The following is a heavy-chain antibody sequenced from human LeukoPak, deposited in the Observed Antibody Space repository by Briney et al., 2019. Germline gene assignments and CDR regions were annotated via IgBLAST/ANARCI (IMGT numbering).Heavy chain of an antibody. CDR2: ISSSSSYI. Sequence: GGSLRLSCAASGFTFSSYSMNWVRQAPGKGLEWVSSISSSSSYIYYAGSVKGRFTISRDNAKNSLYLQMNSLRAEDTAVYYCARVAYDFWSGTDYWFDPWGQGTLVTVSS. D-gene: IGHD3-3*01. J-gene: IGHJ5*02. CDR3: ARVAYDFWSGTDYWFDP. CDR1: GFTFSSYS. V-gene: IGHV3-21*01.